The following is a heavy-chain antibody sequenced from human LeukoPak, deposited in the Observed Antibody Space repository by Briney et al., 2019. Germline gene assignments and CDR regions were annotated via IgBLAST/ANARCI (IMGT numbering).Heavy chain of an antibody. CDR3: AKKVRLPYYFDY. CDR1: GFTFSSYA. Sequence: HPGGSLRLSCAASGFTFSSYAMSWVRQAPGKGLEWVSAISGSGGSTYYADSVKGRFTISRDNSKNTLYLQMNSLRAEDTAVYYCAKKVRLPYYFDYWGQGTLVTVSS. J-gene: IGHJ4*02. CDR2: ISGSGGST. D-gene: IGHD2-15*01. V-gene: IGHV3-23*01.